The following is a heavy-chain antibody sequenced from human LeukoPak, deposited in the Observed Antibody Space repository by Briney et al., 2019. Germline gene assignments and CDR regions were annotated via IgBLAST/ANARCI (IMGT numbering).Heavy chain of an antibody. D-gene: IGHD3-3*01. V-gene: IGHV4-34*01. J-gene: IGHJ4*02. CDR2: INHSGST. Sequence: PSETLSLTCAVYGGSFSGYYWSWIRQPPGKGLEWVGEINHSGSTNYNPSLKSRVTISVDTSKNQFSLKLSSVNAADTAVYYCARHSTFFGVVIIKGRVRGPFDYWGQGTLVTVSS. CDR3: ARHSTFFGVVIIKGRVRGPFDY. CDR1: GGSFSGYY.